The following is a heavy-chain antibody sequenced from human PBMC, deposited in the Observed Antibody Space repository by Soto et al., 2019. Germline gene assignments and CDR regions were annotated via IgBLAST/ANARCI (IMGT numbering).Heavy chain of an antibody. CDR3: AKSGGDCSSTSCYLRDYYYYGMDV. J-gene: IGHJ6*02. Sequence: SLRLSCAASGFTFSSYAMSWVRQAPGKGLEWVSAISGSGGSTYYADSVKGRFTISRDNSKNTLYLQMNSLRAEDTAVYYCAKSGGDCSSTSCYLRDYYYYGMDVWGQGTTVTVSS. CDR2: ISGSGGST. CDR1: GFTFSSYA. V-gene: IGHV3-23*01. D-gene: IGHD2-2*01.